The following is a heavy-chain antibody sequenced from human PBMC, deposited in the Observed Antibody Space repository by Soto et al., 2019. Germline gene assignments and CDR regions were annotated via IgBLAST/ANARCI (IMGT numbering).Heavy chain of an antibody. Sequence: EVQLLESGGGLVQPGGSLRLSCAASGFTFSSYAMSWVRQAPGKGLEWVSAISGSGGSTYYADSVKGRFTISRDNSKNTLYLQMNSLRPEDTAVYYCAKQHLGYCSSTSCSLDYWGQGTLVTVSS. V-gene: IGHV3-23*01. CDR2: ISGSGGST. D-gene: IGHD2-2*01. J-gene: IGHJ4*02. CDR1: GFTFSSYA. CDR3: AKQHLGYCSSTSCSLDY.